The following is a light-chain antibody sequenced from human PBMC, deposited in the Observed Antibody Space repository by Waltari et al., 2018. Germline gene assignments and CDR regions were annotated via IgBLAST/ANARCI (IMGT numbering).Light chain of an antibody. Sequence: QSALTQPASVSGSPGQSITISCTGPSSAVGAYNYVSWHQQHPGKAPKLMIYDVSNRPSGVSNRFSGSKSGNTASLTISGLQAEDEADYYCSSYTSSSTRVFGGGTKLTVL. CDR3: SSYTSSSTRV. J-gene: IGLJ2*01. CDR2: DVS. V-gene: IGLV2-14*03. CDR1: SSAVGAYNY.